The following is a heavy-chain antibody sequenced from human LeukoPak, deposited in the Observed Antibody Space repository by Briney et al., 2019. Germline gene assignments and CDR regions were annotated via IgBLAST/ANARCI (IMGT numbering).Heavy chain of an antibody. CDR3: ARWGGTRRYYFDY. D-gene: IGHD1-1*01. CDR1: GFIFSDYA. J-gene: IGHJ4*02. V-gene: IGHV3-33*01. CDR2: TRIDGSIK. Sequence: GGSLRLACAVSGFIFSDYAFHWVRQAQGKGLEWVAVTRIDGSIKQYADSVKGRFTISSDDSKNTLYLQMNFQKSEDTAVYYCARWGGTRRYYFDYWGQGTMVTVSS.